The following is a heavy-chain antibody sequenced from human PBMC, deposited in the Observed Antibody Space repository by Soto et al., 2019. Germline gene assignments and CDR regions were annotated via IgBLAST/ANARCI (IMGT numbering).Heavy chain of an antibody. Sequence: PGGSLRLSCAGSGFTFGDSYLSWIRQAPGKGLEWLSYISPGSRYPAYADSVKGRFTISRDNAKRSLYLQMMSLTAEDTAIYYCVRGGGGGLFDPWGQGTMVTVSS. CDR1: GFTFGDSY. D-gene: IGHD2-15*01. CDR2: ISPGSRYP. CDR3: VRGGGGGLFDP. J-gene: IGHJ5*02. V-gene: IGHV3-11*06.